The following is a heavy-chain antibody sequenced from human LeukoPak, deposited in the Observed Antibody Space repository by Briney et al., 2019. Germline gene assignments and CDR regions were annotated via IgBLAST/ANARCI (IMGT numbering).Heavy chain of an antibody. J-gene: IGHJ4*02. CDR3: SKDLAVGVTGLGFDY. CDR1: GFTFSSYG. Sequence: QPGGSLRLSCAASGFTFSSYGMPWVRQAPGKGLEWVAFIRYDGSNKYYADSVKGRFTISRDNSKNTLYLQMKSLRAEDTAVYYCSKDLAVGVTGLGFDYWGQGTLVTVSS. CDR2: IRYDGSNK. D-gene: IGHD1-26*01. V-gene: IGHV3-30*02.